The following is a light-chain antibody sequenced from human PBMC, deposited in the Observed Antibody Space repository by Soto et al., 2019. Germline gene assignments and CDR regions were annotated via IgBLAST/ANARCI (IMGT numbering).Light chain of an antibody. Sequence: LVLTQSPGTLSLSPGDIATLSCRASQSVSTNYLAWYQQTPGQPPRLLLYGASTRATGIPVRVSGSGFGTDFTLTISSLQSEDFAVYYCQQYKNWPLFGQGTRLEI. J-gene: IGKJ5*01. CDR2: GAS. V-gene: IGKV3-15*01. CDR1: QSVSTN. CDR3: QQYKNWPL.